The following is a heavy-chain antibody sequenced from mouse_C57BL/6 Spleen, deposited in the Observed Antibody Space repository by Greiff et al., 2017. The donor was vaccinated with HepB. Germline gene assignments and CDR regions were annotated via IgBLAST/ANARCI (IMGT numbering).Heavy chain of an antibody. CDR2: ISSGGSYT. J-gene: IGHJ4*01. Sequence: EVQGVESGGDLVKPGGSLKLSCAASGFTFSSYGMSWVRQTPDKRLEWVATISSGGSYTYYPDSVKGRFTLARDNAKNTLYLQMSSLKSEDTAMYYCARHVDYDGYAMDYWGQGTSVTVSS. CDR3: ARHVDYDGYAMDY. CDR1: GFTFSSYG. D-gene: IGHD2-4*01. V-gene: IGHV5-6*01.